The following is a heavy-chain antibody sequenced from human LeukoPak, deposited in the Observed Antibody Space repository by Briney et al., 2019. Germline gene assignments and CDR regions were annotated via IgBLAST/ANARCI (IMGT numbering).Heavy chain of an antibody. CDR1: RYNFDKDD. CDR2: ISPSNGDT. Sequence: ASVKVSCKASRYNFDKDDLTWLRQAPGQGLEWMGWISPSNGDTKYAQKFQGRVTITADESTSTAYMELSSLRSEDTAVYYCARDARGYNWNDYFDYWGQGTLVTVSS. CDR3: ARDARGYNWNDYFDY. D-gene: IGHD1-1*01. V-gene: IGHV1-18*01. J-gene: IGHJ4*02.